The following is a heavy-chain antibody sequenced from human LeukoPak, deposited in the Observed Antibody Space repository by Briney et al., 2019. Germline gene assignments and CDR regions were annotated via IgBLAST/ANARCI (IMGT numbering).Heavy chain of an antibody. CDR2: IRSKTYGGTT. J-gene: IGHJ4*02. CDR3: TRVGYCSTTSCYWFGY. V-gene: IGHV3-49*04. CDR1: GFTSGDYA. D-gene: IGHD2-2*01. Sequence: GGSLRLSCTASGFTSGDYAMSWVRQAPGKGLECVGFIRSKTYGGTTEYAASVKGRFTISRDDSKSIAYLQMNSLKAEDTAVYYCTRVGYCSTTSCYWFGYWGQGTLVTVSS.